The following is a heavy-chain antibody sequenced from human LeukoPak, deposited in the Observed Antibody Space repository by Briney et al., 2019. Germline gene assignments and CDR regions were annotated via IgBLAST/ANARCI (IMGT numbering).Heavy chain of an antibody. D-gene: IGHD4-17*01. CDR3: AKVGYGDYDAEWFDP. CDR1: GFTFSSYA. CDR2: ISGSGGST. V-gene: IGHV3-23*01. Sequence: GGSLRLSCAASGFTFSSYAMSWVRQAPGKGLEWVSAISGSGGSTYYADSVKGRFTISRDNSKNTLYLQMNSLRAEDTAVYYCAKVGYGDYDAEWFDPWGQGTLVTVSS. J-gene: IGHJ5*02.